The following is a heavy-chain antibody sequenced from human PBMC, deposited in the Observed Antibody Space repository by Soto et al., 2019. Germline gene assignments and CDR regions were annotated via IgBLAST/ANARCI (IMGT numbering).Heavy chain of an antibody. CDR3: ARASYEDWFDP. Sequence: SEPPSLTCAVSGGSISSGGYAWSWIRQPPGKGLEXXGXXYXXXXXYXXPSLKSRVTISLDRSKNQFSLKLSSVTAADTAVYYCARASYEDWFDPWGQGTLVTVSS. J-gene: IGHJ5*02. CDR1: GGSISSGGYA. V-gene: IGHV4-30-2*01. D-gene: IGHD2-8*01. CDR2: XYXXXXX.